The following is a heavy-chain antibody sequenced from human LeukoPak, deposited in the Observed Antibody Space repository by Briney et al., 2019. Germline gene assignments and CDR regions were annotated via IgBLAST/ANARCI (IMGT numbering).Heavy chain of an antibody. CDR3: AKPLIVVVPAAIPDAFDI. J-gene: IGHJ3*02. D-gene: IGHD2-2*01. CDR2: ISGSGGST. CDR1: GFTFSSYA. V-gene: IGHV3-23*01. Sequence: PGGSLRLSCAASGFTFSSYAMSWVRQAPGKGLEWVSAISGSGGSTYYADSVKGRFTISSDNSKNTLYLQMNSLRAEDTAVYYCAKPLIVVVPAAIPDAFDIWGQGTMVTVSS.